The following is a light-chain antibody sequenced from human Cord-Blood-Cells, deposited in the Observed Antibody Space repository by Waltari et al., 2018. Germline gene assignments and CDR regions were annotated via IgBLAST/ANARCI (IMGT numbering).Light chain of an antibody. CDR1: QSVSSSY. V-gene: IGKV3-20*01. CDR2: GAS. CDR3: QQYGSSPWT. Sequence: EIVLTQSPGTLSLSPGERATLSCRASQSVSSSYLACYQQKPGQAPRLLIYGASSRATGIPDRFSGSGSVTDFTLTISRLEPEDFAVYYCQQYGSSPWTFGQGTKVEIK. J-gene: IGKJ1*01.